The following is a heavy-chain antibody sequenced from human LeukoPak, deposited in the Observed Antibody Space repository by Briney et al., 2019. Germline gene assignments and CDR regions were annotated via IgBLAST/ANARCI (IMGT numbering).Heavy chain of an antibody. Sequence: SETLSLTCTVSGGSISSYYWSWIRQPPGKGLEWIGYIYTSGSTNYNPSLKSRVTISVDTSKNRFSLKLSSVTAADTAVYYCARREKGLGLAGGGWFDPWGQGTLVTVSS. CDR1: GGSISSYY. CDR2: IYTSGST. D-gene: IGHD4-23*01. CDR3: ARREKGLGLAGGGWFDP. V-gene: IGHV4-4*09. J-gene: IGHJ5*02.